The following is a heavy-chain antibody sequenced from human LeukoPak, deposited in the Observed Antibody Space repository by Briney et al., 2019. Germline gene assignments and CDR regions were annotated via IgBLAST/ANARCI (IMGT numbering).Heavy chain of an antibody. V-gene: IGHV3-21*01. D-gene: IGHD3-22*01. CDR3: AAVVVVINHDAFDI. CDR1: GFTFSSYS. CDR2: ISSSSNFI. J-gene: IGHJ3*02. Sequence: GGSLRLSCAASGFTFSSYSMNWVRQAPGKGLEWVSSISSSSNFIYYADSVKGRFTISRDNAKNSLYLQMNSLRAADTAVYFCAAVVVVINHDAFDIWGQGTMVTVSS.